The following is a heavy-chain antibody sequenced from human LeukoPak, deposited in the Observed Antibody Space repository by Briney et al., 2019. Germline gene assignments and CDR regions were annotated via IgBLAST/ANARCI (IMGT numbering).Heavy chain of an antibody. D-gene: IGHD2-15*01. J-gene: IGHJ5*02. CDR3: ARTVVVVAATPLEYNWFDP. Sequence: PSETLSLTCTVSGGSISSRSYYWGWIRQPPGKGLEWIGSIYYSGSTYYNPSLKSRVTISVDTSKNQFSLKLSSVTAADTAVYYCARTVVVVAATPLEYNWFDPWGQGTLVTVSS. CDR2: IYYSGST. V-gene: IGHV4-39*01. CDR1: GGSISSRSYY.